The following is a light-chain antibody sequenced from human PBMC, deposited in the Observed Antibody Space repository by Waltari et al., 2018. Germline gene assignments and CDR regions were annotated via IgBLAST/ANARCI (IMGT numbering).Light chain of an antibody. Sequence: QSVLTQPPSASGTPGQRVTISCSGSSSNIGSNYVYWYQQVPGTAPKHLIHRNNQRPSGVPALFSGSQSGTSASLAISGLRSEDEADYYCAAWDDSLRGWVLGGGTKLTVL. V-gene: IGLV1-47*01. CDR2: RNN. J-gene: IGLJ3*02. CDR3: AAWDDSLRGWV. CDR1: SSNIGSNY.